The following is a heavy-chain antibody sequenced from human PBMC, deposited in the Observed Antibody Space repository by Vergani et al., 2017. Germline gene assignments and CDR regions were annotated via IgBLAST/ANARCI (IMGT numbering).Heavy chain of an antibody. V-gene: IGHV4-38-2*01. D-gene: IGHD6-19*01. CDR2: IYHSGST. J-gene: IGHJ4*02. CDR3: ARLIGYVRAVAASYFDY. CDR1: GYSISSGYY. Sequence: QVQLQESGPGLVKPSETLSLTCAVSGYSISSGYYWGWIRQPPGKGLEWIGIIYHSGSTYYNPSLKSRVTISVDTSKNQFSLKLSSVTAADTAVYYCARLIGYVRAVAASYFDYWGQGALVTVSS.